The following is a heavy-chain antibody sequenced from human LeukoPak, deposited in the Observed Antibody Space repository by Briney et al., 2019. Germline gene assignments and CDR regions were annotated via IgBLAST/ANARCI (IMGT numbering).Heavy chain of an antibody. CDR1: GFTFSSYG. D-gene: IGHD2-15*01. J-gene: IGHJ4*02. Sequence: GGSLRLSCAASGFTFSSYGMHWVRQAPGKGLEWVAVISYDGSNKYYADSVKGRFTISRDNSKNTLYLQMNSLRAEDTAVYYCARDSGGGGYFDYWGQGTLVFVSS. CDR3: ARDSGGGGYFDY. CDR2: ISYDGSNK. V-gene: IGHV3-30*03.